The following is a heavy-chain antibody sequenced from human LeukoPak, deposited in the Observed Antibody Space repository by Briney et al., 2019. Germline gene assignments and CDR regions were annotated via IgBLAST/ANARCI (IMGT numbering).Heavy chain of an antibody. J-gene: IGHJ4*02. CDR3: ARGYCSSTSCYDYFDY. CDR1: GYTFTGYY. V-gene: IGHV1-2*02. D-gene: IGHD2-2*01. Sequence: ASVKVSCKAFGYTFTGYYMHWVRQAPGQGLEWMGWINPNSGGTNYAQKFQGRVTMTRDTSISTAYMELSRLRSDDTAVYYCARGYCSSTSCYDYFDYWGQGTLVTVSS. CDR2: INPNSGGT.